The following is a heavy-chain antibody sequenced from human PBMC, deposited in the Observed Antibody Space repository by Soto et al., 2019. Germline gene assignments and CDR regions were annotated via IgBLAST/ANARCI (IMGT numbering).Heavy chain of an antibody. D-gene: IGHD3-16*01. CDR3: VRDRSLKVPTSIDY. J-gene: IGHJ4*01. CDR2: ISYSDSPT. CDR1: GFTLSSYE. V-gene: IGHV3-48*03. Sequence: EVQLVESGGGLVQPGGSLRLSCVGSGFTLSSYEMNWVRQAPGKGLEWVVWISYSDSPTGHADSVKGRLTISRDNAKNSLYLQMNSLRAEDTAVYYCVRDRSLKVPTSIDYWGRGALVTVSS.